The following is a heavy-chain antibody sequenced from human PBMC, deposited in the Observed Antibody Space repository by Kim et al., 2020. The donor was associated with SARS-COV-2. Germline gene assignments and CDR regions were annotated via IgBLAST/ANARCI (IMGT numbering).Heavy chain of an antibody. J-gene: IGHJ6*02. CDR2: IYYTGNT. V-gene: IGHV4-59*01. Sequence: SETLSLTCGVSGDSIRYYYWSWIRQPPGKGLEWIGYIYYTGNTNYNPSLKSRVTISVDTSKNQFSLKLNSVSAADTAVYYCARLAAGYGLDVWCHGAT. D-gene: IGHD6-13*01. CDR3: ARLAAGYGLDV. CDR1: GDSIRYYY.